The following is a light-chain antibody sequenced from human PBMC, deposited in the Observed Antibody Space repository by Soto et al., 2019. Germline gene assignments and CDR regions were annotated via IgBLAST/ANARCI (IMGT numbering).Light chain of an antibody. CDR3: QQYRGSLT. CDR2: GAS. J-gene: IGKJ4*01. Sequence: EVVLTQSPATLSLSPGERATLSCSASQRVSSTFLACYRQKPGQAPRLLIYGASSRATGIPDRFSVSGSGTDFTFTIIRLEPEAFAVYSSQQYRGSLTFGGGNKIEIK. CDR1: QRVSSTF. V-gene: IGKV3-20*01.